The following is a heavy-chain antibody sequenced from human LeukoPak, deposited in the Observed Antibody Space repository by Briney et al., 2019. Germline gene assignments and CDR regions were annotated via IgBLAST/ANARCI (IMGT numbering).Heavy chain of an antibody. Sequence: GGSLRLSCAASGFTFSSYAMHWVRQAPGKGLEWVAVISYDGSNKYYADSAKGRFTISRDNSKNTLYLQMNSLRAEDTAVYYCAPMTTVTGWGQGTLVTVSS. V-gene: IGHV3-30-3*01. J-gene: IGHJ4*02. CDR3: APMTTVTG. CDR1: GFTFSSYA. D-gene: IGHD4-17*01. CDR2: ISYDGSNK.